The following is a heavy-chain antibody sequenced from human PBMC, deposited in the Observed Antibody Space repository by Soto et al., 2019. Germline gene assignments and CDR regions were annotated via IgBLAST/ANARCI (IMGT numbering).Heavy chain of an antibody. CDR3: AGVSEKYYYYGMDV. J-gene: IGHJ6*02. D-gene: IGHD2-8*01. V-gene: IGHV1-2*04. CDR2: INPNSGGT. Sequence: GASVKVSCKASGYTFTGYYMHWVRQAPGQGLEWMGWINPNSGGTNYAQKFQGWVTMTGDTSISTAYMELSRLRSDDTAMYYCAGVSEKYYYYGMDVWGQGTTVTVSS. CDR1: GYTFTGYY.